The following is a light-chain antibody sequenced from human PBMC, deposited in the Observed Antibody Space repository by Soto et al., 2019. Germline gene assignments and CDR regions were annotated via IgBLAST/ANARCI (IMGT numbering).Light chain of an antibody. CDR2: GAS. CDR1: QTVSRNY. CDR3: QQYSNSPLT. V-gene: IGKV3-20*01. Sequence: EIVLTQSPGTLSLSPGERATLSCRASQTVSRNYLAWYQQKLGQPPRLLIYGASNRAAGIPDRFSGSGSGTDFTLTITRLETEDFAVYHCQQYSNSPLTFGGGTKVDIK. J-gene: IGKJ4*01.